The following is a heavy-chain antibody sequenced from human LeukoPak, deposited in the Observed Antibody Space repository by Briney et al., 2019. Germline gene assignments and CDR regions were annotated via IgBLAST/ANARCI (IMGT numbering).Heavy chain of an antibody. CDR1: GFTFSTYN. D-gene: IGHD3-22*01. CDR3: ARWFIDY. CDR2: ISSSSSII. Sequence: GGSLRLSCAASGFTFSTYNMDWVRQAPGKGLEWASYISSSSSIIYYADSVKGRFTISRDNAKNSLYLQMNSLRDEDTAVYYCARWFIDYWGQGILVTVSS. V-gene: IGHV3-48*02. J-gene: IGHJ4*02.